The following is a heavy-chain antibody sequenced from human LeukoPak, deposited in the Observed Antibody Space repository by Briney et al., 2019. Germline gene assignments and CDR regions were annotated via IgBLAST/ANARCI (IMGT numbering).Heavy chain of an antibody. CDR1: GGSISGSYY. V-gene: IGHV4-39*02. CDR2: IYYSGRI. J-gene: IGHJ5*02. CDR3: ARRSTWYRNWFDP. D-gene: IGHD6-13*01. Sequence: PSETLSLTCTVSGGSISGSYYWGWIRQPPGKGLEWIGSIYYSGRIYYNASLKSRVTISVDTSKNHFSLKLSSVTAADTAVYYCARRSTWYRNWFDPWGQGTLVTVSS.